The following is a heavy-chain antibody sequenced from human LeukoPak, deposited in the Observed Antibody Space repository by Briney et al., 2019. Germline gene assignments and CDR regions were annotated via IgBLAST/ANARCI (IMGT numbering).Heavy chain of an antibody. CDR3: AREHFRPDY. V-gene: IGHV3-74*01. Sequence: GGSLRLSCAASGFTFSTYFMHWVRQAPGKGLVWVSRINGDGESKTYADSVMGRFTISRDKAKNTLYLQMNSLRAEDTSVYYCAREHFRPDYRGQGTLGPVS. D-gene: IGHD6-6*01. CDR1: GFTFSTYF. J-gene: IGHJ4*02. CDR2: INGDGESK.